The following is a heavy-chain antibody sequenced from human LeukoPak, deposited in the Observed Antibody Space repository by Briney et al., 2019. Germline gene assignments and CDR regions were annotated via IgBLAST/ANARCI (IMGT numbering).Heavy chain of an antibody. CDR3: ARGDIFSLFDFDY. J-gene: IGHJ4*02. V-gene: IGHV3-74*01. Sequence: PGGSLRLSCAASGFTFSSYWMHWVRQAPGKGLVWVSRINSDGSSTSYADSVKGRFTISRDNAKNTLYLQMNSLRAEDTAVYYCARGDIFSLFDFDYWGQGTLVTVSS. D-gene: IGHD3-9*01. CDR1: GFTFSSYW. CDR2: INSDGSST.